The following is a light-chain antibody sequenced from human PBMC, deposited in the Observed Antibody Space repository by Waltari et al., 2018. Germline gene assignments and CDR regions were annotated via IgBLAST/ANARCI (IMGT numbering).Light chain of an antibody. CDR2: YDS. J-gene: IGLJ1*01. V-gene: IGLV3-21*04. CDR3: QVWDTSIDLSV. CDR1: NIADKN. Sequence: SYVLTQAPSVSVAPGETARITCGGNNIADKNVHWYQQKPGQAPVLVIFYDSDRPSGVPELFSGSNSANPATLTISRAEAGDEADYYCQVWDTSIDLSVFGTGTKVTVL.